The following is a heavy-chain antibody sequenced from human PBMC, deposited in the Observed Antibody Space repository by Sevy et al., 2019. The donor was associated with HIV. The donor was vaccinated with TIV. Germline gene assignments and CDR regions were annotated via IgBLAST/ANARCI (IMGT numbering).Heavy chain of an antibody. J-gene: IGHJ6*02. Sequence: GGSLRLSCAVSGFTFSRDAMHWVRQAPGKALEWVAVMSYDGGNKYYADSVKGRFTISRDNSKNTLFLHMNSLRAEDSAVYYCARGQGTAMAPYYYYYGMDVWGQGTTVTVSS. CDR3: ARGQGTAMAPYYYYYGMDV. D-gene: IGHD5-18*01. CDR2: MSYDGGNK. V-gene: IGHV3-30-3*01. CDR1: GFTFSRDA.